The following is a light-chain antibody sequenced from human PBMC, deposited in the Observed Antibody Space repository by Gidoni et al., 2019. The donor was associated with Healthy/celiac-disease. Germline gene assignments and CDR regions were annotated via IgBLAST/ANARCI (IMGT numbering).Light chain of an antibody. V-gene: IGKV1-39*01. CDR2: AAS. CDR1: QSISSY. J-gene: IGKJ1*01. Sequence: DIQMTQSPSSLSASVGDSVTITCRASQSISSYLNWYQQKPGKAPKLLIYAASSLQSGVPSRFSGSGSGTDFTLTISSLQPEDFATYSCQQSYSTPWTFGQGTKVEIK. CDR3: QQSYSTPWT.